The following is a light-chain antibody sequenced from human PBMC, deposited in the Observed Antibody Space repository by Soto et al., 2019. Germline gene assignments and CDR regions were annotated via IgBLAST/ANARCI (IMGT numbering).Light chain of an antibody. CDR1: QSINSRY. V-gene: IGKV3-20*01. CDR3: QQFASSPGFT. J-gene: IGKJ3*01. Sequence: EIVLTQSPGTLSLSPGERATLSCRASQSINSRYLAWYQQKPGQAPRLLIYGATSRATGIPDRFSGSGSGTHFRPNIPRLEREDFAVYYCQQFASSPGFTFGPGTKVDIK. CDR2: GAT.